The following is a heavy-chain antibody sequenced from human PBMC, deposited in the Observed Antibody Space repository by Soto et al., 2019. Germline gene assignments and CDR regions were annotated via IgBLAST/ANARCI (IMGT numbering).Heavy chain of an antibody. J-gene: IGHJ4*02. CDR2: IKSKTDGGTT. Sequence: GGSLRLSCAASGFTFSNAWMSWVRQAPGKGLEWVGRIKSKTDGGTTDYAAPVKGRFTISRDDSKNTLYLQMNSLKTEDTAVYYCTTDRRYYYDSSGYYFDYWGQGTLVTVSS. V-gene: IGHV3-15*01. CDR3: TTDRRYYYDSSGYYFDY. CDR1: GFTFSNAW. D-gene: IGHD3-22*01.